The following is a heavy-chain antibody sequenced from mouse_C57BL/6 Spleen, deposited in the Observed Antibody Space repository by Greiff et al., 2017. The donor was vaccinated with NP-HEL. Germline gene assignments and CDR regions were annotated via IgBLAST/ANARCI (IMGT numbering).Heavy chain of an antibody. CDR3: ARHEVYYYGSSGYFDV. Sequence: QVQLKESGAELVKPGASVKLSCKASGYTFTEYTIHWVKQRSGQGLEWIGWFYPGSGSIKYNEKFKDKATLTADKSSSTVYMELSRLTSEDSAVYFCARHEVYYYGSSGYFDVWGTGTTVTVSS. J-gene: IGHJ1*03. V-gene: IGHV1-62-2*01. CDR1: GYTFTEYT. CDR2: FYPGSGSI. D-gene: IGHD1-1*01.